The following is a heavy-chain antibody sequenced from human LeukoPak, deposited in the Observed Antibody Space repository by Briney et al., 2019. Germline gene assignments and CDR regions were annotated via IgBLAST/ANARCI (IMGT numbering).Heavy chain of an antibody. CDR2: ISGSGGST. CDR1: GFTFSSYA. CDR3: AKDLGPLSAEYFQH. Sequence: GGSLRLSCAASGFTFSSYAMSWVRQAPGKGLEWVSAISGSGGSTYYADSVKGRFTISRDNSKNTLYLQMSSLRAEDTAVYYCAKDLGPLSAEYFQHWGQGTLVTVSS. D-gene: IGHD3-10*01. V-gene: IGHV3-23*01. J-gene: IGHJ1*01.